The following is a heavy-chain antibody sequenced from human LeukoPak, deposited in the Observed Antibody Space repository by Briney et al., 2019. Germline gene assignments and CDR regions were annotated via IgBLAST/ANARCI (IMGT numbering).Heavy chain of an antibody. J-gene: IGHJ6*03. CDR3: ARGPQYPLLYFYYYYMDV. Sequence: GASVKVSCKASGYTFTSYDINWVRQATGQGLEWMGWMNPNSGNTGYAQKCQGRVTITRNTSISTAYMELSSLRSEDTAVYYCARGPQYPLLYFYYYYMDVWGKGNTVTVSS. D-gene: IGHD2-2*01. CDR1: GYTFTSYD. V-gene: IGHV1-8*03. CDR2: MNPNSGNT.